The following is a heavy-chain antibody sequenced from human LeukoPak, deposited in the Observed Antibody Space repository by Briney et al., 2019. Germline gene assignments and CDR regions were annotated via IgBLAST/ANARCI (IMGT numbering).Heavy chain of an antibody. J-gene: IGHJ4*02. Sequence: PAGSLRLSCVASGFTFSSYAMSWVRQAPGKGLEWVSVMSGSGDSTYYADSVKGRFTISRDNSKNTLYLQMNSLRAEDTAVYYCAKVVSAYIYGYNYFDYWGQGTLVTVSS. D-gene: IGHD5-18*01. CDR2: MSGSGDST. V-gene: IGHV3-23*01. CDR1: GFTFSSYA. CDR3: AKVVSAYIYGYNYFDY.